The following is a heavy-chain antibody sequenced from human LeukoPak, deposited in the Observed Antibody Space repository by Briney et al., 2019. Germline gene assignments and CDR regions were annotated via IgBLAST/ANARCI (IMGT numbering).Heavy chain of an antibody. Sequence: PSETLSLTCTVSGDSISRGGFHWSWIRQHPGKGLEWIGYIYYSGTTYYNPSLKSRVSLSVDTSQNQFSLQLSSVTAADTAVYYCARLVVVVPAAIYWFDPWGQGTLVTVSS. V-gene: IGHV4-31*03. CDR1: GDSISRGGFH. CDR2: IYYSGTT. CDR3: ARLVVVVPAAIYWFDP. D-gene: IGHD2-2*02. J-gene: IGHJ5*02.